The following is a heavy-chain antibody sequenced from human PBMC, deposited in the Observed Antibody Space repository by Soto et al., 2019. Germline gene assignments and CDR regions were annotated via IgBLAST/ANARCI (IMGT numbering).Heavy chain of an antibody. CDR3: ARGPGGGCVDY. D-gene: IGHD2-15*01. J-gene: IGHJ4*02. V-gene: IGHV3-53*04. CDR1: GFTVSSNY. Sequence: EVQLVESGGGLVQPGGSLRLSCAASGFTVSSNYMSWVRQAPGKGLEWVSVIYSGGSTYYADSVKGRFTTSRHTSKNTLYLQMNSLRAEATAVYYGARGPGGGCVDYWCQGTLVTVSS. CDR2: IYSGGST.